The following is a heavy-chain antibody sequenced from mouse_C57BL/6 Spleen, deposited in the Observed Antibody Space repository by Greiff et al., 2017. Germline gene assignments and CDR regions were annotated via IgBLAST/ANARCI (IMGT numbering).Heavy chain of an antibody. V-gene: IGHV14-4*01. CDR3: TSNRFAY. J-gene: IGHJ3*01. Sequence: VQLKQSGAELVRPGASVKLSCTASGFNIKDDYMHWVKQRPEQGLEWIGWIDPENGDTEYASKFQGKATITADTSSNTAYLQLSSLTSEDTAVXYCTSNRFAYWGQGTLVTVSA. CDR1: GFNIKDDY. CDR2: IDPENGDT. D-gene: IGHD4-1*01.